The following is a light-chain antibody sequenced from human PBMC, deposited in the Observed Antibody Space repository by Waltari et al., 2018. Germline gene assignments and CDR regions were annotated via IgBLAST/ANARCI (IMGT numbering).Light chain of an antibody. Sequence: DIQMTQSPSSLSASVGDRVTITCRASQNINTYLNWYQQKVGIAPKLLIYATSSLQSGVPSRFSGSGSWTHFTLTINSLQPEDFATYSCQQSYTTPRTFGQGTNLEIK. CDR2: ATS. CDR1: QNINTY. J-gene: IGKJ2*01. CDR3: QQSYTTPRT. V-gene: IGKV1-39*01.